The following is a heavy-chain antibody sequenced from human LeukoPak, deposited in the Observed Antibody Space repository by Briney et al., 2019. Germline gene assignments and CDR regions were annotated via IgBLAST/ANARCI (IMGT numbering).Heavy chain of an antibody. CDR3: ASRIAAGSGWDY. Sequence: GGSLRLSCAASGFTFSSHNINWVRQAPGKGLEWVSYISSSGSTKNYADSVKGRFIISGDNAKNSLYLQMNSLRDEDTAVYYCASRIAAGSGWDYWGQGTLVTVSS. D-gene: IGHD6-19*01. V-gene: IGHV3-48*02. CDR1: GFTFSSHN. CDR2: ISSSGSTK. J-gene: IGHJ4*02.